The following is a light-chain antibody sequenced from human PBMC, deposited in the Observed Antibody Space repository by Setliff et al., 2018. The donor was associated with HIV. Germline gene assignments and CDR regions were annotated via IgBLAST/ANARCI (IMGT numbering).Light chain of an antibody. CDR2: EVT. CDR3: CSYAGDDIVL. J-gene: IGLJ2*01. V-gene: IGLV2-23*02. CDR1: SSDVGAYNL. Sequence: QSVLTQPASVSGSPGQSITVSCTGTSSDVGAYNLVSWYQQHPGKAPKLIIFEVTKRPSGVSSRFSGSKSGNTASLTISGLQAEDEADYSCCSYAGDDIVLFGGGTKVT.